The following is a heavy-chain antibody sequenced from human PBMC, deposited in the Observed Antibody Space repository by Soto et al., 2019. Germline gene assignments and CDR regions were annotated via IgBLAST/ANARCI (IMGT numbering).Heavy chain of an antibody. J-gene: IGHJ3*01. D-gene: IGHD1-20*01. CDR1: GFTFSSFV. V-gene: IGHV3-23*01. CDR2: ISPGADVS. CDR3: VRRAITATTKWGSFDV. Sequence: VQLLESGGGLVQPGGSLRLSCAASGFTFSSFVMNWVRQAPGKGLEWVSTISPGADVSHYTDSVKGRFTISRDNSRRTLHLQMDSLRVEDADVYFCVRRAITATTKWGSFDVWGQGTAVTVSS.